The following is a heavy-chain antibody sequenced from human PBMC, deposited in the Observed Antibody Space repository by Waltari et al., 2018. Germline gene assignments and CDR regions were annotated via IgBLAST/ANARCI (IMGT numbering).Heavy chain of an antibody. CDR3: AKDHYYDSSGYFDY. D-gene: IGHD3-22*01. CDR2: ISGSGGST. V-gene: IGHV3-23*01. Sequence: EVQLLESGGGLVQPGGSLRLSCAASGFTFSSYTMSWVRQAPGKGLEWVSAISGSGGSTYYADSVKGRFTSSRDNSKNTLYLQMNSLRAEDTAVYYCAKDHYYDSSGYFDYWGQGTLVTVSS. J-gene: IGHJ4*02. CDR1: GFTFSSYT.